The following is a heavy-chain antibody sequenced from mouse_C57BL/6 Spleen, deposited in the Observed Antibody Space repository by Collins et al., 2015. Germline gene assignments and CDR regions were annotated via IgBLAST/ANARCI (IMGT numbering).Heavy chain of an antibody. CDR1: GYAFSSSR. CDR2: IYPGDGDT. V-gene: IGHV1-82*01. Sequence: QVQLQQSGPELVKPGASVKISCKASGYAFSSSRMNWVKQRPGQGLEWIGRIYPGDGDTNYNGKFKGKATLTADKSSSTAYMQLSSLTSVDSAVYFCAREGSRYAMDYWGQGTSVTVSS. D-gene: IGHD1-1*01. CDR3: AREGSRYAMDY. J-gene: IGHJ4*01.